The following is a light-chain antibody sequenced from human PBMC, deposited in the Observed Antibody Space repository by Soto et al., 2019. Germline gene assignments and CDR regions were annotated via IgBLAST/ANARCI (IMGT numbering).Light chain of an antibody. Sequence: KVMTQSRAPLSVSPGERATLSCMASQSISGTLAWYQQKPGQAPRLLIYGASTRATSFPARFSDSGSGTDFTLTICSLQSEDFTVYYCQQYKNLPWPFDEGTKVDIK. V-gene: IGKV3-15*01. J-gene: IGKJ1*01. CDR2: GAS. CDR1: QSISGT. CDR3: QQYKNLPWP.